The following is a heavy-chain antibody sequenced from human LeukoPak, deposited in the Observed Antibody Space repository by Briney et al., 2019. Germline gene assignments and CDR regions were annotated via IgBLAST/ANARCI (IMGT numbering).Heavy chain of an antibody. V-gene: IGHV3-48*03. J-gene: IGHJ4*02. CDR1: GFTFSSYE. D-gene: IGHD2-21*02. Sequence: GGSLRLSCAASGFTFSSYEMNWVRQAPGKGLEWVSYISSSGSTIYYADSVKGRFTIPRDNAKNSLYLQMNSLRAEDTAVYYCAREVVVTYFDYWGQGTLVTVSS. CDR3: AREVVVTYFDY. CDR2: ISSSGSTI.